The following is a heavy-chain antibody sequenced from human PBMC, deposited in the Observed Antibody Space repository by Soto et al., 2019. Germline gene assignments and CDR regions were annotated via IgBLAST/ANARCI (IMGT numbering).Heavy chain of an antibody. CDR2: ISAYNGNT. D-gene: IGHD3-22*01. CDR3: ARFRLYYYDSSGYFTDAFDI. V-gene: IGHV1-18*01. CDR1: GYTFTSYG. J-gene: IGHJ3*02. Sequence: QVQLVQSGAEVKKPGASVKVSCKASGYTFTSYGISWVRQAPGQGLEWMGWISAYNGNTNYAQKLQGRVTMTTDTSPSTAYMELRSLRSDDTAVYYCARFRLYYYDSSGYFTDAFDIWGQGTMVTVSS.